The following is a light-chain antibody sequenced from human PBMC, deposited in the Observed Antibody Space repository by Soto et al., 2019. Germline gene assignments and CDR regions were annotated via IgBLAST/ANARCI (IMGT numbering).Light chain of an antibody. Sequence: DIQMTQSPSSLSASVGDGVTITCRTSQSIRRFLNWYQQKPGKAPKLLIYAASSLESGVPSRFSGSGSGTGFTLTISSLQPEDFATYHCQQSYITPVTFGQGTRLEIK. V-gene: IGKV1-39*01. CDR3: QQSYITPVT. CDR1: QSIRRF. J-gene: IGKJ5*01. CDR2: AAS.